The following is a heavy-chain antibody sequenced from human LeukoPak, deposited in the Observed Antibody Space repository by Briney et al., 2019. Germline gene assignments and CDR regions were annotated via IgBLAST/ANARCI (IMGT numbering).Heavy chain of an antibody. CDR3: ARDRSFDLDY. J-gene: IGHJ4*02. V-gene: IGHV3-33*01. CDR2: IWYDGSNK. CDR1: GFTFSSYA. Sequence: GRSLRLSCAASGFTFSSYAMHWVRQAPGKGLEWVAVIWYDGSNKHYADSVKGRFTISRGNSKNTLYLQMNSLRAEDTAVYYCARDRSFDLDYWGQGTLVTVSS. D-gene: IGHD3-9*01.